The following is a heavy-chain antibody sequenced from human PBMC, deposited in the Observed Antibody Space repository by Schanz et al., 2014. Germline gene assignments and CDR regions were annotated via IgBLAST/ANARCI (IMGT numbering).Heavy chain of an antibody. V-gene: IGHV1-46*03. D-gene: IGHD3-10*01. J-gene: IGHJ3*01. CDR3: ATNSPCRMVRGSNAFDA. CDR2: INPSGGST. CDR1: GYTFTSYY. Sequence: QVQLVQSGAEVKKPGASVKVSCKASGYTFTSYYMHWVRQAPGQGLEWMGIINPSGGSTSYAQKFQGGVAMTRDTSTSTVYMELSSLRSEDTAVYYCATNSPCRMVRGSNAFDAWGQGTMVTVSS.